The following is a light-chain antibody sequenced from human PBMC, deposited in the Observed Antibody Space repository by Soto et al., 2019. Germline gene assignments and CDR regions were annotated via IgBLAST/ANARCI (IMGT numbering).Light chain of an antibody. CDR2: LGS. CDR1: QTLLYSNGNNY. Sequence: DIVMTQSPLSLPVTPGEPASISCRSSQTLLYSNGNNYLDWYLQKPGQSPQLLIYLGSNRASGAPDRFSGSGSGTDFTLKISRVEAGDVGVYYCMQALQARTFGQGTKVDIK. J-gene: IGKJ2*02. V-gene: IGKV2-28*01. CDR3: MQALQART.